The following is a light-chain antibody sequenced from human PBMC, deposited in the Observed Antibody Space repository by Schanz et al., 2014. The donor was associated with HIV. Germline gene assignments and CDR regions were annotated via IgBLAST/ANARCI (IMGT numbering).Light chain of an antibody. CDR1: SSDIGAYNY. CDR2: DVS. J-gene: IGLJ2*01. V-gene: IGLV2-14*01. CDR3: GSYAGSNSFVV. Sequence: QSALTQPASVSGSPGQSITLSCTGTSSDIGAYNYVSWYQQHPGKAPKLMIYDVSNRPSGVSNRFSGSKSGNTASLTISGLQAEDEADYYCGSYAGSNSFVVFGGGTKLTVL.